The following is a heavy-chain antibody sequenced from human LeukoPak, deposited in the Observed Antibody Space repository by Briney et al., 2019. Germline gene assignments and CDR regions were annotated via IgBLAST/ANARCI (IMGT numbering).Heavy chain of an antibody. CDR1: GGSISSGGYY. Sequence: SETLSLTCTVSGGSISSGGYYWRWIRQHPGKGLEWIGYIYYSGSTYYNPSLKSRVTISVDTSKNQFSLKLSSVTAADTAVYYGAGGGHDYGDYNWFDAWGQGTLVTVSS. CDR2: IYYSGST. V-gene: IGHV4-31*03. D-gene: IGHD4-17*01. J-gene: IGHJ5*02. CDR3: AGGGHDYGDYNWFDA.